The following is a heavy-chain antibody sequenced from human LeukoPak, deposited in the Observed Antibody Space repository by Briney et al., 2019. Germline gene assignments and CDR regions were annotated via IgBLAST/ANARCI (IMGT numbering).Heavy chain of an antibody. CDR1: GFTFSSYA. CDR2: ISYDGSNK. Sequence: SGGSLRLSCAASGFTFSSYAMHWVRQAPGRGLEWVAVISYDGSNKYYADSVKGRFTISRDNSKNTLYLQMNSLRAEDTAVYYCARDHSIAGTFDYWGQGTLVTVSS. V-gene: IGHV3-30*04. D-gene: IGHD6-13*01. CDR3: ARDHSIAGTFDY. J-gene: IGHJ4*02.